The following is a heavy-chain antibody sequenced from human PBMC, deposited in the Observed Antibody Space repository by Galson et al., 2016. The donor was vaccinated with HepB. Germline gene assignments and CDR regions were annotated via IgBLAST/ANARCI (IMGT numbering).Heavy chain of an antibody. D-gene: IGHD5-12*01. CDR3: ARGPAYSGYDFSYYFDH. V-gene: IGHV4-59*01. CDR2: INQAGTT. CDR1: GGFLSSDF. Sequence: SETLSLTCTVSGGFLSSDFWSWIRQPPGKGLEWIGYINQAGTTRYNPSPRSRVTISFDTPNNQFSLRVDSVTAADTAVYYCARGPAYSGYDFSYYFDHWGQGTLATVSS. J-gene: IGHJ4*02.